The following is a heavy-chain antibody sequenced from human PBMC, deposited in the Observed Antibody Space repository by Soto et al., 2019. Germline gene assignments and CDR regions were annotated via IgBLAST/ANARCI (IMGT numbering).Heavy chain of an antibody. D-gene: IGHD2-2*01. CDR1: GGSISSGDYY. J-gene: IGHJ6*02. V-gene: IGHV4-30-4*01. Sequence: PSETLSLTCTVSGGSISSGDYYWSWIRQPPGKGLEWIGYIYYSGSTYYNPSLKSRVTISVDTSKNQFSLKLSSVTAADTAVYYCARDVSLDYYYYGMDVWGQGTTVTVS. CDR2: IYYSGST. CDR3: ARDVSLDYYYYGMDV.